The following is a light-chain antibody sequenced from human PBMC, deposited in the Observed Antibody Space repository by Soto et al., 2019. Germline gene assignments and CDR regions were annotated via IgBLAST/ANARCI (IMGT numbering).Light chain of an antibody. CDR1: QRINEW. Sequence: DIQMTQSPSTLSASVGDRVTITCRASQRINEWSAWYQKKPGEAPKLLIYDASNLQSGVPSRFSGSGSGTEFTLTISSLQPDELATYYCPETNYHTFGQGTKLEIK. CDR2: DAS. CDR3: PETNYHT. J-gene: IGKJ2*01. V-gene: IGKV1-5*01.